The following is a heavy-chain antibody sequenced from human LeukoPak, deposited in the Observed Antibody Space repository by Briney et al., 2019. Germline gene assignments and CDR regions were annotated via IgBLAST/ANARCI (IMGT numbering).Heavy chain of an antibody. V-gene: IGHV1-2*02. D-gene: IGHD1-26*01. Sequence: PGASVKVSCKASGYTFTGYYMHWVRQAPGQGVEWMGWINPNSGGTNYAQKFQGRVTMTRDTSISTAYMELSRLRSDDTAVYYCARELVSGSRDAFDIWGQGATVTVSS. CDR2: INPNSGGT. CDR3: ARELVSGSRDAFDI. CDR1: GYTFTGYY. J-gene: IGHJ3*02.